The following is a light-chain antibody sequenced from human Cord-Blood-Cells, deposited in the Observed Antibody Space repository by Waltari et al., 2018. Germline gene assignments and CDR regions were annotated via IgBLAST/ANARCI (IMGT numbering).Light chain of an antibody. V-gene: IGLV2-23*02. CDR2: EVS. Sequence: QSALTQPASVSGSPGQSSTISCTGTSSDVGSYNLVSWYQQHPGKAPKLMIYEVSKRPSGVSNRFSGSKSGNTASLTISGLQAEVEADYYCCSYAGSSTYVFGTGTKVTVL. J-gene: IGLJ1*01. CDR1: SSDVGSYNL. CDR3: CSYAGSSTYV.